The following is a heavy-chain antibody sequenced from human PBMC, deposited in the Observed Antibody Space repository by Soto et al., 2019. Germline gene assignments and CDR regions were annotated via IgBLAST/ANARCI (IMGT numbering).Heavy chain of an antibody. CDR3: ARDHHPVGCSSTSCYVLSYYYHYYGMDV. Sequence: GGSLRLSGAASGFTFSNYARNWVRQAPGKGLEWVSTISGSGGSPYYADSVKGRFTISRDNSKNTLYLQMNSLRAEDTAVYYCARDHHPVGCSSTSCYVLSYYYHYYGMDVWGQGTTVTVSS. D-gene: IGHD2-2*01. CDR1: GFTFSNYA. V-gene: IGHV3-23*01. J-gene: IGHJ6*02. CDR2: ISGSGGSP.